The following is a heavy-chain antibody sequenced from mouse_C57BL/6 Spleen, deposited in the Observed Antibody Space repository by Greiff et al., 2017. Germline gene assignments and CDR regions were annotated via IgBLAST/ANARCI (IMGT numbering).Heavy chain of an antibody. D-gene: IGHD1-1*01. CDR1: GYTFTSYD. CDR3: ARGGYYYGSSGFAY. Sequence: VQLQQSGPELVKPGASVKLSCKASGYTFTSYDINWVKQRPGQGLEWIGWIYPRDGSTKYNEKFKGKATLTVDTSSSTAYMELHSLTSEDSAVYFCARGGYYYGSSGFAYWGQGTLVTVSA. J-gene: IGHJ3*01. CDR2: IYPRDGST. V-gene: IGHV1-85*01.